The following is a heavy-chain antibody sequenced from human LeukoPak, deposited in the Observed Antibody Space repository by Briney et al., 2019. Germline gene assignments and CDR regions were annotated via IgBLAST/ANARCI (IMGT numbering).Heavy chain of an antibody. CDR2: ISAYNGNT. CDR1: GYTFTSYG. V-gene: IGHV1-18*01. Sequence: ASVKVSCKASGYTFTSYGISWVRQAPGQGLEWMGWISAYNGNTNYAQKLQGRVTMTTDISTSTAYMELRSLRSDDTAVYYCARSSLGYCSSTSCYIRYFDYWGQGTLVTVSS. CDR3: ARSSLGYCSSTSCYIRYFDY. J-gene: IGHJ4*02. D-gene: IGHD2-2*02.